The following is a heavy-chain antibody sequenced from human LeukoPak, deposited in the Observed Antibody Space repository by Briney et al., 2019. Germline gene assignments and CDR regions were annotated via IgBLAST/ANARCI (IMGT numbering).Heavy chain of an antibody. Sequence: TGGSLRLSCAASGFTFSSYAMSWVRQAPGKGLEWVSAISGSGGSTYYADSVKGRFTISRDNAKNSLYLQMNSLRAEDTAVYYCARDRNYYYDSSGYSDYWGQGTLVTISS. CDR3: ARDRNYYYDSSGYSDY. D-gene: IGHD3-22*01. CDR2: ISGSGGST. V-gene: IGHV3-23*01. J-gene: IGHJ4*02. CDR1: GFTFSSYA.